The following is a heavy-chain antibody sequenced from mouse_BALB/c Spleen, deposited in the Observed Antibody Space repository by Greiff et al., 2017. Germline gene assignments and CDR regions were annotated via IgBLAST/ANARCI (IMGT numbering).Heavy chain of an antibody. J-gene: IGHJ3*01. CDR2: IYPGNVNT. Sequence: VKLMESGPELVKPGASVRISCKASGYTFTSYYIHWVKQRPGQGLEWIGWIYPGNVNTKYNEKFKGKATLTADKSSSTAYMQLSSLTSEDSAVYFCGTPSFAYWGQGTLVTVSA. V-gene: IGHV1S56*01. CDR3: GTPSFAY. CDR1: GYTFTSYY.